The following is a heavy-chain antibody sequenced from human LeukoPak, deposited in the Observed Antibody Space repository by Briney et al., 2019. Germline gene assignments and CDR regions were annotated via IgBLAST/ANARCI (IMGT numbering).Heavy chain of an antibody. CDR3: ARGHTIMIY. CDR1: GFGFDDYG. D-gene: IGHD3-16*01. J-gene: IGHJ4*02. V-gene: IGHV3-20*04. CDR2: INWNGDST. Sequence: GGSLRLSCAASGFGFDDYGLTWVRQAPGKGLEWVSGINWNGDSTDYADSVKGRFTISRDNAKNSLYLQMNSLRAEDTAVYYCARGHTIMIYWGQGTLVTVSS.